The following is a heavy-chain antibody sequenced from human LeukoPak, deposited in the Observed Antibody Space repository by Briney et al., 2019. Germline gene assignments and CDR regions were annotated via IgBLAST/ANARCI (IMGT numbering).Heavy chain of an antibody. Sequence: GGSLRLSCAASGFTFSSYEMHWVRQAPGKGLEWVSYISSSGSTIYYADSVKGRFTISRDNSKNTLYLQITSLRAEDTAVYYCAKADISSGCLDSWGQGTLVTVSS. D-gene: IGHD6-19*01. CDR1: GFTFSSYE. CDR3: AKADISSGCLDS. J-gene: IGHJ4*02. CDR2: ISSSGSTI. V-gene: IGHV3-48*03.